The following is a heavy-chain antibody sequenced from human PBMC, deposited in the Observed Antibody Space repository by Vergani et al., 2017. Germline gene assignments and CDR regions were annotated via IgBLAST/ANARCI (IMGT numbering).Heavy chain of an antibody. D-gene: IGHD3-10*01. CDR2: VSFRGDT. Sequence: QVQLQESGPGLVKPSETLSLTCTVSGSSVNSYYWSWIRQPPGKGLEWMGYVSFRGDTLYDPSVKGRMTISLNTASNQFSLHLNSVTAADTAVYYCARSRIYYGAGSPDYWGQGTLVTVSS. J-gene: IGHJ4*02. V-gene: IGHV4-59*02. CDR1: GSSVNSYY. CDR3: ARSRIYYGAGSPDY.